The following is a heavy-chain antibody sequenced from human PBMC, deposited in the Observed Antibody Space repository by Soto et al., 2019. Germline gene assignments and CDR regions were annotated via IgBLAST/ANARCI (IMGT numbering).Heavy chain of an antibody. CDR3: ARGLVVPAARGDYYCYYYMDV. CDR2: IYYSGST. D-gene: IGHD2-2*01. V-gene: IGHV4-59*01. J-gene: IGHJ6*03. Sequence: SETLSLTCTVSGGSISSYYWSWIRQPPGKGLEWIGYIYYSGSTNYNPSLKSRVTVSVDTSKNQFSLKLSSVTAADTAVYYCARGLVVPAARGDYYCYYYMDVWGKGTTVTVSS. CDR1: GGSISSYY.